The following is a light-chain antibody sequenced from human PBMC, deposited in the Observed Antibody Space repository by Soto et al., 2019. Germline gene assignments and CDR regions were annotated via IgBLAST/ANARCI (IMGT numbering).Light chain of an antibody. V-gene: IGKV1-9*01. CDR1: RSISRY. Sequence: DIQMTQGPSSLSASVGDRVNMPCRASRSISRYLSWYQQKPGKAPNLLIYAASTLQSGVPSRFSGSGSGKDFTLTISSLQHEDLATDYCQQLQTYPTFGQGTRLEI. CDR3: QQLQTYPT. J-gene: IGKJ5*01. CDR2: AAS.